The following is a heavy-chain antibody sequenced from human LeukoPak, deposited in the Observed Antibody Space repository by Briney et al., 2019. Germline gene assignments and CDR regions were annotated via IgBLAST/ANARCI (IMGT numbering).Heavy chain of an antibody. V-gene: IGHV4-34*01. J-gene: IGHJ4*02. Sequence: SETLSLTCGVCGGSFSGYYWSWIRQPPGKGPEWIGEISHSGSTNYNPSLKSRVTISVETSRNQFSLRLSSVTAAGMAVYYCARMRLGSGFDYWGQGILVTVSS. CDR3: ARMRLGSGFDY. D-gene: IGHD6-19*01. CDR2: ISHSGST. CDR1: GGSFSGYY.